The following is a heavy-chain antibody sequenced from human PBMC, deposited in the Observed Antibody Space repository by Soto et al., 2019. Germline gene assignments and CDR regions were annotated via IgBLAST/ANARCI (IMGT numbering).Heavy chain of an antibody. J-gene: IGHJ2*01. V-gene: IGHV1-18*01. Sequence: GASVKVSCTASGGTFSSYAIIWVRQAPGQGLEWMGWISPYNGNTNYAQKLQGRVTMTADTSTSTAYMELRSLRSDDTAVYYCARAVGYCSSTSCPARYFDLWGRGTLVTVSS. CDR3: ARAVGYCSSTSCPARYFDL. D-gene: IGHD2-2*03. CDR2: ISPYNGNT. CDR1: GGTFSSYA.